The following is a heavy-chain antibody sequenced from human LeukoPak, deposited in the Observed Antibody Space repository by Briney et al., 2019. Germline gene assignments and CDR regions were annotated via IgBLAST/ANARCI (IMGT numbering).Heavy chain of an antibody. CDR1: GFTFSDYY. CDR3: ARGGLITVGSVIANPFDY. CDR2: ISSSGDYI. D-gene: IGHD3-16*02. Sequence: GGSLRLSCAASGFTFSDYYMSWIRQAPGKGLEWVSSISSSGDYIDYADSVKGRFTISRDNAKKSLYLQMNSLRVEETAVYYCARGGLITVGSVIANPFDYWGQGILVTVSS. J-gene: IGHJ4*02. V-gene: IGHV3-11*06.